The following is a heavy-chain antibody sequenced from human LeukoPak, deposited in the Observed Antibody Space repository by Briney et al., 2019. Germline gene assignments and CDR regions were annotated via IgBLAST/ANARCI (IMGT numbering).Heavy chain of an antibody. CDR1: GFTFSSYW. D-gene: IGHD3-10*01. CDR3: AREEVLSIPSFDY. V-gene: IGHV3-74*01. Sequence: PGGSLRLSCAASGFTFSSYWMHWVRRAPGKGLVWVSRINSDGSSTSYADSVKGRFTISRDNAKNTLYLQMNSLRAEDTAVYYCAREEVLSIPSFDYWGQGTLVTVSS. CDR2: INSDGSST. J-gene: IGHJ4*02.